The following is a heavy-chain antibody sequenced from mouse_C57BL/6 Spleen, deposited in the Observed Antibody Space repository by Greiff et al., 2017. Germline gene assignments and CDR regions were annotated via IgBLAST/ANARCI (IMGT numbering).Heavy chain of an antibody. CDR3: ASKGDSWVAY. CDR1: GYLFTSYW. J-gene: IGHJ3*01. CDR2: IAPNSRGT. Sequence: QVQLQQPGAELVKPGASVKLSCKASGYLFTSYWLHWVKQRPGRGFVWLGRIAPNSRGTKYNEQFKSKATLPVAKPSSTAYMQLSSLTSEDSAVYYWASKGDSWVAYWGQGTLVTVSA. V-gene: IGHV1-72*01.